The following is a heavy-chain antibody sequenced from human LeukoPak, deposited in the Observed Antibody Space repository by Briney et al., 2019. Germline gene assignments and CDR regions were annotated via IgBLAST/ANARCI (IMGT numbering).Heavy chain of an antibody. CDR3: ARAAGAAGGQYFDY. CDR2: IYTNGDT. J-gene: IGHJ4*02. V-gene: IGHV4-4*07. Sequence: SETLSLTCTVSGGSISGYYWSWLRQPAGKGLEWIGRIYTNGDTKFNPSLKSRVTMSVDTSKNQLSLKLRPVTAADTAVYYCARAAGAAGGQYFDYWGQGTLVTVSS. CDR1: GGSISGYY. D-gene: IGHD6-13*01.